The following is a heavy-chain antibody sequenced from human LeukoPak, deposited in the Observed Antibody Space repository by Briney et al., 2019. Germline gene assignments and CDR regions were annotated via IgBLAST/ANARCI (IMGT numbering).Heavy chain of an antibody. J-gene: IGHJ4*02. CDR1: GFTSSTYN. Sequence: GGSLRLSCAASGFTSSTYNMNWVRQAPGKGLEWISFISTTSATIYYADSVKGRFTVSRDNAKNSLYLQMDSLRAEDTAVYYCAGDRATSYFDYWGQGALVTVSS. CDR3: AGDRATSYFDY. CDR2: ISTTSATI. V-gene: IGHV3-48*01. D-gene: IGHD1-26*01.